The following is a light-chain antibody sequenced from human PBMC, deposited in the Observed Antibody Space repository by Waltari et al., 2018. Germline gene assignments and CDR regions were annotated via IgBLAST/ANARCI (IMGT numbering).Light chain of an antibody. J-gene: IGKJ1*01. CDR1: QSVLYNSNNKNY. CDR2: WAS. Sequence: DIVMTQSPDSLTVSLGERATINCKSNQSVLYNSNNKNYVAWYQHKPGQPPKLLIYWASTRQSGVPDRFSGSGSGTDFTLTISSLQAEDVAVYHCQQYYTNPRTFGQGTKVEIK. V-gene: IGKV4-1*01. CDR3: QQYYTNPRT.